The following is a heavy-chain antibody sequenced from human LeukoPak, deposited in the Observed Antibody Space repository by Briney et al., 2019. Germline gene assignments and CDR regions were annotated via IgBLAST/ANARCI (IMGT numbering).Heavy chain of an antibody. V-gene: IGHV1-46*01. CDR2: INPSGGST. CDR1: GYTFTSYY. D-gene: IGHD3-10*01. Sequence: ASVKVSCKASGYTFTSYYMHWVRQAPGQGLEWMGIINPSGGSTSYAQKFQGRVTMTRDTSTSTVYMELSSLRFEDTAVYYCARDLMVRGIDYWGQGTLVTVSS. J-gene: IGHJ4*02. CDR3: ARDLMVRGIDY.